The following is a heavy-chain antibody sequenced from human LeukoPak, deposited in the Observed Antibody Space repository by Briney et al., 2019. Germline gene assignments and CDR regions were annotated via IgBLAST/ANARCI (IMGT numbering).Heavy chain of an antibody. J-gene: IGHJ4*02. D-gene: IGHD3-22*01. Sequence: SETLSLTCTVSGDAITGSSYYWGWIRQPPGKGLEWIGSMYYSGSTFSNPSLRSRVNMSADTSKNQFSLKLSSVTAADTAVYHCARQYYDSTGYYYFDNWGQGTQVTVSS. CDR2: MYYSGST. V-gene: IGHV4-39*01. CDR1: GDAITGSSYY. CDR3: ARQYYDSTGYYYFDN.